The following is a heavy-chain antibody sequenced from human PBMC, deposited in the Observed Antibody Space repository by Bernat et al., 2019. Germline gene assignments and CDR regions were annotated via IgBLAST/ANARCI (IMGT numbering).Heavy chain of an antibody. Sequence: QVQLVQSGAEVKKPGASVKVSCKASGYTFTGYYIHWVRQAPGQGLEWMGWINPNNGDTNSVQKFQGWVTMTRDTSISTAYMELSRLTSDDTAVYYCASALGSSRWYYFDYWGQGTLVTVSS. J-gene: IGHJ4*02. D-gene: IGHD6-13*01. CDR3: ASALGSSRWYYFDY. CDR2: INPNNGDT. V-gene: IGHV1-2*04. CDR1: GYTFTGYY.